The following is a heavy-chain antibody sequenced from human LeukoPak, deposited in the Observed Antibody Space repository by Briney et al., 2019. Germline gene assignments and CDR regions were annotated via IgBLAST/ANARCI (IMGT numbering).Heavy chain of an antibody. CDR2: VYASRST. D-gene: IGHD5-24*01. J-gene: IGHJ4*02. Sequence: SETLSLTCTVSGDSISGTFYWTWIRQPAGKGLEWIGRVYASRSTNYNPSLKSRVTISVDTSKNQFSLKLDSVTAADTAVYYCARAKSWLPFDSWGQGTLVTVSS. V-gene: IGHV4-61*02. CDR3: ARAKSWLPFDS. CDR1: GDSISGTFY.